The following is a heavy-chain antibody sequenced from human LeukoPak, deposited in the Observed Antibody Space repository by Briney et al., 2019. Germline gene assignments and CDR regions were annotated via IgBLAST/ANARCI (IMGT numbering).Heavy chain of an antibody. J-gene: IGHJ4*02. Sequence: SETLSLTCAVCGGSFSGYYWSWIRQPPGKGLEWIGEINHSGSTNYNPSLKSRVTISVDTSKNQFSLKLSSVTAADTAVYYCARLIVVFDYWGQGTLVTVSS. V-gene: IGHV4-34*01. D-gene: IGHD2-2*01. CDR2: INHSGST. CDR1: GGSFSGYY. CDR3: ARLIVVFDY.